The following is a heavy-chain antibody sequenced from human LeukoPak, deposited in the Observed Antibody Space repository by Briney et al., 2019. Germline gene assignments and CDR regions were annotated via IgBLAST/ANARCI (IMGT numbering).Heavy chain of an antibody. D-gene: IGHD3-22*01. CDR1: GGSFSGYY. V-gene: IGHV4-34*01. CDR2: INHSGST. Sequence: SETLSLTCAVYGGSFSGYYWSWIRQPPGKGLEWIGEINHSGSTNYNPSLKSRVTISVDTSKNQFSLKLSSVTAADTAVYYCARGRAKRYYYDSSGYPYYFDYWGQGTLVTVSS. J-gene: IGHJ4*02. CDR3: ARGRAKRYYYDSSGYPYYFDY.